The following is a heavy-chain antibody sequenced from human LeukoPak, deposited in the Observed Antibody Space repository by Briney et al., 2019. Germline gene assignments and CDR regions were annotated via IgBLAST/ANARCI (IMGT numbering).Heavy chain of an antibody. CDR1: GFTLSSYA. CDR3: AKRGAEVGTTVAPGDY. V-gene: IGHV3-23*01. Sequence: GGALRLSCAASGFTLSSYAMNWVRQAPGKGLEWVSAISGNGNAYYADSVKGRFTISRDNSKNTLYLQMNSLRAEDTAVYYCAKRGAEVGTTVAPGDYWGQGTLLTVSS. CDR2: ISGNGNA. D-gene: IGHD1-26*01. J-gene: IGHJ4*02.